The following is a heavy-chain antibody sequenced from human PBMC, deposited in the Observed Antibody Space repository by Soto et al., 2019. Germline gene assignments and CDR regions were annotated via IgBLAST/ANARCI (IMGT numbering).Heavy chain of an antibody. Sequence: GESLKISCKGSGYSFTSYWIGWVRQMTGKGLEWMGIIYPGDSDTRYRPSFQGQVTIPADKSISTAYLQWSSLKASDTAMYYCARRSSSSWDFDYWGQGTLVTVSS. J-gene: IGHJ4*02. V-gene: IGHV5-51*01. D-gene: IGHD6-13*01. CDR1: GYSFTSYW. CDR3: ARRSSSSWDFDY. CDR2: IYPGDSDT.